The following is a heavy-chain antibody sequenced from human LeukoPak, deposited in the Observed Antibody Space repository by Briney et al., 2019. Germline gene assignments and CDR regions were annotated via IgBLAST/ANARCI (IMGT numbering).Heavy chain of an antibody. D-gene: IGHD6-13*01. Sequence: SGGSLRLSCAASGFTFSSYAMSWVRQAPGKGLEWVSAISGSGGGTYYADSVKGRFTISRDNSKNTLYLQMNSLRAEDTAVYYCAKVLGIAAAEGGYWGQGTLVTVSS. CDR1: GFTFSSYA. V-gene: IGHV3-23*01. CDR3: AKVLGIAAAEGGY. CDR2: ISGSGGGT. J-gene: IGHJ4*02.